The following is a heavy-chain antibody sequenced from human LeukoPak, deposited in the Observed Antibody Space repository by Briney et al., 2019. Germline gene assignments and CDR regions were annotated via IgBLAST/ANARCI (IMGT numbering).Heavy chain of an antibody. V-gene: IGHV1-8*01. CDR1: GYTFTSYD. J-gene: IGHJ6*03. CDR2: MNPNSGNT. D-gene: IGHD2-2*01. CDR3: ARGQYQLLWVYYYYYMDV. Sequence: ASVKVSCKASGYTFTSYDINWVRQATGQGLEWMGWMNPNSGNTGYAQKFQGRVTMTRNTSISTAYMELSSLRSEDTAVYYCARGQYQLLWVYYYYYMDVWGKGTTVTISS.